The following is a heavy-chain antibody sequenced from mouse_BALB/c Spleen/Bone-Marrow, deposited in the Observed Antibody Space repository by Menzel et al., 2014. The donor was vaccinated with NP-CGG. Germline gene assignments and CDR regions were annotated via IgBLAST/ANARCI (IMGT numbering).Heavy chain of an antibody. D-gene: IGHD2-3*01. CDR1: GYTFTSYW. J-gene: IGHJ4*01. V-gene: IGHV1-69*02. CDR3: ARALGDGYYYAMDY. CDR2: IDPSDSET. Sequence: VQLQQSGAELVKPGAPVMLSCKASGYTFTSYWMNWVKQRPGRGRVWIGRIDPSDSETHYNQKFKDKATLTVDKSSSTAYIQLSSLTSEDSAVYYCARALGDGYYYAMDYWGQGTSVTVSS.